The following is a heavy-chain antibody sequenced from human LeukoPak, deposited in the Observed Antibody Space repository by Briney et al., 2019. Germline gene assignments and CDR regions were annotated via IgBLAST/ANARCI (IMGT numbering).Heavy chain of an antibody. Sequence: GGSLRLSCAASEFTVSSNYMIWVRQAPAKGLDWVSGIYSDGSTYYADSVKGRYSISRDNSKNMLYLQMTSLRADDTAVYYCARSRGYGVTGGMDVWGQGTTVTVSS. D-gene: IGHD6-25*01. CDR3: ARSRGYGVTGGMDV. CDR1: EFTVSSNY. J-gene: IGHJ6*02. V-gene: IGHV3-53*01. CDR2: IYSDGST.